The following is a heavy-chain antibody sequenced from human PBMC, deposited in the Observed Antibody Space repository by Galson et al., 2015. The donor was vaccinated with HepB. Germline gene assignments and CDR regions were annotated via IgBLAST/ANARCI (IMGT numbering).Heavy chain of an antibody. CDR1: GYSFTSYW. Sequence: QSGAEVKKPGESLRISCKGSGYSFTSYWISWVRQMPGKGLEWMGRIDPSDSYTNYSPSFQGHVTISADKSISTAYLQWSSLKASDTAMYYCARWDVVVVAATRGPSYYYGMDVWGQGTTVTVSS. CDR3: ARWDVVVVAATRGPSYYYGMDV. J-gene: IGHJ6*02. D-gene: IGHD2-15*01. CDR2: IDPSDSYT. V-gene: IGHV5-10-1*01.